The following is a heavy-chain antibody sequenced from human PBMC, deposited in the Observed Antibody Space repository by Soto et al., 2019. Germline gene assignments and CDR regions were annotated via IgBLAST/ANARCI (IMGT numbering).Heavy chain of an antibody. CDR1: GFTFSNYW. CDR3: ARGIPGHYGFDV. CDR2: IKGDVSSM. Sequence: EVLLVESGGGLVQAGESLRLSCEASGFTFSNYWMHWVRQVPGKGLVWVSRIKGDVSSMNYADSVKGRFTISRDNAMNTVFLQMDSLGAEDTAVYYCARGIPGHYGFDVWGQGTMVTVSS. J-gene: IGHJ3*01. V-gene: IGHV3-74*01. D-gene: IGHD3-10*01.